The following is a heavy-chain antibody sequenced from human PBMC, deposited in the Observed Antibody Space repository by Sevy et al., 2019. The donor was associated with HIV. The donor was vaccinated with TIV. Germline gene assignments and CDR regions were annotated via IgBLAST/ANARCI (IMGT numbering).Heavy chain of an antibody. V-gene: IGHV3-7*01. J-gene: IGHJ4*02. Sequence: GGSLRLSCVASGFTLNSYWMHWVRQAPGKGLEWVANIKQDGSVKYYVDSVKGRFTISRDNARNLLYLQMNSLRVEDTALYYCGRAIAADGSFWGQGTLVTVSS. CDR2: IKQDGSVK. CDR3: GRAIAADGSF. CDR1: GFTLNSYW. D-gene: IGHD6-13*01.